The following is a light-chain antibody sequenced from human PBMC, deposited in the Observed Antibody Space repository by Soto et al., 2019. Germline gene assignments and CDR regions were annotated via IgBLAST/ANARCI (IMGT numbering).Light chain of an antibody. CDR2: EVS. V-gene: IGLV2-14*01. CDR1: SSDVGGYNY. J-gene: IGLJ1*01. Sequence: QAVLTQPASVSGSPGQSITISCTGTSSDVGGYNYVSWYQQHPGKAPKLLIFEVSNRPSGVSNRFSGSKSDITASLTISGLQAEDEADYYCSSYTSSSTLYVFGTGTKLTVL. CDR3: SSYTSSSTLYV.